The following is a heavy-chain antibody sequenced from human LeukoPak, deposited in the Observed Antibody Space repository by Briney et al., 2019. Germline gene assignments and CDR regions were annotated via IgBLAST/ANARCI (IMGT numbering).Heavy chain of an antibody. CDR2: INPNSGGT. CDR1: GYTFTGCY. J-gene: IGHJ6*02. CDR3: ARGEGFRRYYYYGMDV. Sequence: GASVKVSCKASGYTFTGCYMHWVRQAPGQGLEWMGWINPNSGGTNYAQKFQGWVTMTRDTSISTAYMELSRLRSDDTAVYYCARGEGFRRYYYYGMDVWGQGTTVTVSS. V-gene: IGHV1-2*04.